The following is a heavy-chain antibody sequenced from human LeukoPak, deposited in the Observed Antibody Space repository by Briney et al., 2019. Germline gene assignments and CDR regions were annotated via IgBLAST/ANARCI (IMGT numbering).Heavy chain of an antibody. CDR2: IIPIFGTA. CDR3: ARDFTMVREVMYY. D-gene: IGHD3-10*01. V-gene: IGHV1-69*05. J-gene: IGHJ4*02. Sequence: SVKVSCKASGGTFSSYAISWVRQAPGQGLEWMGRIIPIFGTANYAQKFQGRVTITTDESTSTAYMELSSLRSEDTAVYYCARDFTMVREVMYYWGQGTLVTVSS. CDR1: GGTFSSYA.